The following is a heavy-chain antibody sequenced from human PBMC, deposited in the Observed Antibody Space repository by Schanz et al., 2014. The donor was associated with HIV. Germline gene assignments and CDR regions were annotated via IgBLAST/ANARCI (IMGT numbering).Heavy chain of an antibody. J-gene: IGHJ4*02. CDR3: ARTYTGDWSTGAD. V-gene: IGHV1-69*06. CDR2: IIPIFDTT. Sequence: QVQLVQSGAEVKEPGASVRVSCKASGYTFNTYGITWVRQAPGQGLEWMGGIIPIFDTTNYAQKFQGRVTITADKSTSTVYMDLSSLRSEDTAVYYCARTYTGDWSTGADWGQGTLVTVSS. CDR1: GYTFNTYG. D-gene: IGHD2-21*02.